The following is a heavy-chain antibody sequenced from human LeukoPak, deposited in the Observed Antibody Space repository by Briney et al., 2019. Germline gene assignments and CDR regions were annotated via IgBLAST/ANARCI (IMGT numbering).Heavy chain of an antibody. CDR1: GFTFGDYA. J-gene: IGHJ4*02. D-gene: IGHD3-10*01. Sequence: GGSLRLSCTASGFTFGDYAMSWFRQAPGKGLEWVGFIRSKAYGGTTEYAASVKGRFTISRDDSKSIAYLQMNSLKTEDTAVYYCTRDYYGSGSYHSCFDYWGQGTLVTVSS. CDR2: IRSKAYGGTT. V-gene: IGHV3-49*03. CDR3: TRDYYGSGSYHSCFDY.